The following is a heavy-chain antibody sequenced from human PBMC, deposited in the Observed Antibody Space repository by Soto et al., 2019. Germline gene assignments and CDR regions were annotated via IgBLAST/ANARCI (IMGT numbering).Heavy chain of an antibody. J-gene: IGHJ4*02. V-gene: IGHV4-39*01. Sequence: SETLSLTCTVSGGSISSSSYYWGWIRQPPGKGLEWIGSIYYSGSTYYNPSLKSRVTISVDTSKNQFSLKLSSVTAADTAVYYCARLRKSDKWLVRDYFDYWGQGTLVTVSS. D-gene: IGHD6-19*01. CDR1: GGSISSSSYY. CDR3: ARLRKSDKWLVRDYFDY. CDR2: IYYSGST.